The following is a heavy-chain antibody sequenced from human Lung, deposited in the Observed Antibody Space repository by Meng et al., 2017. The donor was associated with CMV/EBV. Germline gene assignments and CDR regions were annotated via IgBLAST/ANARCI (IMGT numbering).Heavy chain of an antibody. CDR2: INPKSGGT. V-gene: IGHV1-2*02. D-gene: IGHD2-2*02. J-gene: IGHJ4*02. CDR1: RYTFSDYY. CDR3: ARDFLGSCRSANCYTLTFDY. Sequence: ASAKVSCNASRYTFSDYYMLWVRQAPGQGLEWMVWINPKSGGTNYAQTFQGRVTMTRDTSISTAYMELGSLRSDDTAVYYCARDFLGSCRSANCYTLTFDYWGQGTXVTVSS.